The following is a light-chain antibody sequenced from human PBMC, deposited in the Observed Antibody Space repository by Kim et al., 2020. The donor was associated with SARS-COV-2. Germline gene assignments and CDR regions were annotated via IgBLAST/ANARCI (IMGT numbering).Light chain of an antibody. V-gene: IGLV2-11*01. CDR2: DVS. CDR3: CSYAGSSNWV. Sequence: QSALTQPRSVSGSPGQSVTISCAGTSSDVGGYNYVSWYQQHPGKAPKLMIYDVSKRPSGVPDRFSGSKSGNTASLTISGLQVEDEADYYCCSYAGSSNWVFGGGTQLTVL. J-gene: IGLJ3*02. CDR1: SSDVGGYNY.